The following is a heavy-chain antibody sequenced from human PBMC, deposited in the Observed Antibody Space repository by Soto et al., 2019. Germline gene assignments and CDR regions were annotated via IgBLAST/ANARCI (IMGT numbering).Heavy chain of an antibody. D-gene: IGHD1-20*01. V-gene: IGHV3-33*01. J-gene: IGHJ4*02. Sequence: QVQLVESGGGVVQPGRSLRLSCAASGFTFRRDAMHWVRQAPGKGPEWLAVIWYDGGNKYYADSVKGRFTISRNNSKSTLYLQMNSLRSDDTALYYCARVAGGYRPSIPGTEDYWGQGTLVTVSS. CDR3: ARVAGGYRPSIPGTEDY. CDR2: IWYDGGNK. CDR1: GFTFRRDA.